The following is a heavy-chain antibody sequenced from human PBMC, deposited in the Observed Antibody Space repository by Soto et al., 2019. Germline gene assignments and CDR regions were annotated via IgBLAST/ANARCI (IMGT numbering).Heavy chain of an antibody. CDR2: ISAYNGKT. V-gene: IGHV1-18*01. D-gene: IGHD2-8*01. J-gene: IGHJ6*02. CDR1: GYTFSSYG. CDR3: ASGYCANGVCYTPGLYYGMDV. Sequence: ASVKVACKASGYTFSSYGITWVRKNTGQGLEWMGWISAYNGKTNYAQKLQGRVTMTTDTSTTTAYMELRSLRSDDTAVYYCASGYCANGVCYTPGLYYGMDVWGQGTTVTVSS.